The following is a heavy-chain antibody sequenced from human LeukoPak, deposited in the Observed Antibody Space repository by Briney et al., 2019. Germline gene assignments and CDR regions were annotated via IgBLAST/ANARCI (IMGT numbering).Heavy chain of an antibody. J-gene: IGHJ4*02. Sequence: SEALSLTCTVSGGSISSYYWSWIRQPPGKGLEWIGYIYYSGSTNYNPSLKSRVTISVDTSKNQFSLKLSSVTAADTAVYYCARTRFMTTFGGVIVPSHYFDYWGQGTLVTVSS. CDR1: GGSISSYY. CDR3: ARTRFMTTFGGVIVPSHYFDY. D-gene: IGHD3-16*02. V-gene: IGHV4-59*01. CDR2: IYYSGST.